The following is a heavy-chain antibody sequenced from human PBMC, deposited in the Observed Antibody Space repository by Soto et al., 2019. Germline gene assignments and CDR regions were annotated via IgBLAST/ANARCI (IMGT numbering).Heavy chain of an antibody. D-gene: IGHD3-10*01. CDR1: GFTFSDYY. Sequence: QVQLVESGGGLVKPGGSLRLSCAACGFTFSDYYMSWIRQAPGKGLEWVSYISSSGSTIYYADSVKGRFTISRDNAKNSLYLQMNSLRAEDTAVYYCAREEVRGVTYYYYYGMDVCGQGTTVTVSS. CDR2: ISSSGSTI. J-gene: IGHJ6*02. CDR3: AREEVRGVTYYYYYGMDV. V-gene: IGHV3-11*01.